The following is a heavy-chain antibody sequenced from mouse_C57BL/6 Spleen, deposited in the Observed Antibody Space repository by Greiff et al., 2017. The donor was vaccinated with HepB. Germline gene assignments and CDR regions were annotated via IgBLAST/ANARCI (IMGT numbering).Heavy chain of an antibody. D-gene: IGHD2-4*01. CDR1: GYTFTSYG. J-gene: IGHJ3*01. CDR2: IYPRSGNT. V-gene: IGHV1-81*01. CDR3: ARIGGLRQDAWLAY. Sequence: VQLQQSGAELARPGASVKLSCKASGYTFTSYGISWVKQRPGQGLEWIGEIYPRSGNTYYNEKFKGKATLTADKSSSTAYMELRSLTSEDSAVYFCARIGGLRQDAWLAYWGQGTLVTVSA.